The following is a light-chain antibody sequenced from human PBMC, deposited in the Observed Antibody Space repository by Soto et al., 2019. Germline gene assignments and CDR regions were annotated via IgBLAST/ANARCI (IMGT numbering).Light chain of an antibody. CDR2: DAS. CDR3: QQRAT. Sequence: EIVLTQSPATLSLSPGERATLSCRSSQSVSSYLAWYQQKPGQAPRLLIYDASNRATGIPARFSGSGSGTDFTLTISSLEPEDFAVYYCQQRATFGPGTKVDSK. V-gene: IGKV3-11*01. J-gene: IGKJ3*01. CDR1: QSVSSY.